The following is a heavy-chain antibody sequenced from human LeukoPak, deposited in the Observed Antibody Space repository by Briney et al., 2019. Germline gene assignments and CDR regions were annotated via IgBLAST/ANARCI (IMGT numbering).Heavy chain of an antibody. CDR2: IGGGDSQI. D-gene: IGHD3-16*01. V-gene: IGHV3-48*03. CDR3: ARDRHLAGGDY. CDR1: GFTFSSFQ. J-gene: IGHJ4*02. Sequence: PGGSLRLSCAASGFTFSSFQMTWVRQAPGKGLEWVSYIGGGDSQIFYADSVKGRFTISRDNSKNTLYLQMNSLRAEDTAVYYCARDRHLAGGDYWGQGTLVTVSS.